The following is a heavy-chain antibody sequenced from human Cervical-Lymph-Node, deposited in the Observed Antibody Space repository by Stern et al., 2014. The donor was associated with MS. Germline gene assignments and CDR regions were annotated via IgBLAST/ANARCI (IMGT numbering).Heavy chain of an antibody. J-gene: IGHJ5*02. D-gene: IGHD3-22*01. CDR3: VHRPDYYDSRIDP. Sequence: QVTLKESGPTLVKPTQTLTLTCTFSGFSLTTGGVGVGWIRQPPGKALEWLALIYWDDDERDNPGWKSRLAITKDTTKNQVVRTMTNMDPVDTATYYCVHRPDYYDSRIDPWGQGTLVTVPS. CDR1: GFSLTTGGVG. V-gene: IGHV2-5*02. CDR2: IYWDDDE.